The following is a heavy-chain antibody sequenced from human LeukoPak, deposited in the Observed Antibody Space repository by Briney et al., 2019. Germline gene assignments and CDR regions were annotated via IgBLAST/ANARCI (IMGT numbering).Heavy chain of an antibody. CDR1: GFTFSSYG. V-gene: IGHV3-33*01. J-gene: IGHJ5*02. Sequence: PGRSLRLSCAASGFTFSSYGMHWVRQAPGKGLEWVAVIWYDGSNKYYADSVKGRFTISRDNSKNTLYLQMNSLRAEDTAVYYCARVTDPRYNYFDPWGRGTLVTVSS. D-gene: IGHD2-21*02. CDR2: IWYDGSNK. CDR3: ARVTDPRYNYFDP.